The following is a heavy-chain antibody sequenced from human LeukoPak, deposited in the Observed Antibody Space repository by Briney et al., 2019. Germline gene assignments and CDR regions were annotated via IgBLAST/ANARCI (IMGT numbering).Heavy chain of an antibody. D-gene: IGHD3-10*01. CDR1: GGFISVSTHS. CDR2: ISYSGST. Sequence: PSETLSLTCTVSGGFISVSTHSWGWIRQPPGKGLEWIGSISYSGSTYFNPSLKSRVTISVGTSKNQFSLKLTSVTAADTAVYYCARHRSYFYASGRGGGRTEIDYWGQGTLVTVSS. J-gene: IGHJ4*02. V-gene: IGHV4-39*01. CDR3: ARHRSYFYASGRGGGRTEIDY.